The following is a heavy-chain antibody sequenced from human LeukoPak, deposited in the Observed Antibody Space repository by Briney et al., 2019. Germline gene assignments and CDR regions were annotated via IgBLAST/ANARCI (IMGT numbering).Heavy chain of an antibody. CDR3: ARAPYYYDSSGYYYDY. V-gene: IGHV1-69*13. CDR2: IIPIFGRA. D-gene: IGHD3-22*01. CDR1: GGTFSSYG. Sequence: ASVKVSCKASGGTFSSYGISWVRQAPGQWLEWMGGIIPIFGRAKYAQKFQGRVTITADESTSTAYMEVNSLRSEDTAVYYCARAPYYYDSSGYYYDYWGQGTLVTVSS. J-gene: IGHJ4*02.